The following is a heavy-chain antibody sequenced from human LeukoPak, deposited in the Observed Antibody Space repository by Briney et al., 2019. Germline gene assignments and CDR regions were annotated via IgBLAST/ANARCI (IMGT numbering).Heavy chain of an antibody. CDR2: IYPSDSDT. Sequence: GESLKISCKGSGYNFTSYWIGWVRQMPGKGLEWMGIIYPSDSDTTYSPSLQSQVTISADKSINTAYLQWSSLRASDTAMYYCATSESQTRFDYWGQGTPVTVSS. J-gene: IGHJ4*02. V-gene: IGHV5-51*01. CDR1: GYNFTSYW. CDR3: ATSESQTRFDY. D-gene: IGHD1/OR15-1a*01.